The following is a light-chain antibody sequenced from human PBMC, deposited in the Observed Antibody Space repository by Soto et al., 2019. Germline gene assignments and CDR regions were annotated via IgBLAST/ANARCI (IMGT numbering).Light chain of an antibody. CDR3: SYYAASTAFYFV. V-gene: IGLV2-8*01. Sequence: QSALTQPPSASGAPGQSVTISCTGTSSDDGGYNYVSWYQQYPGRAPKLMIYEVTKRPSGVPDRFSGYKSGNTASLTVSGLQAEDEADYYCSYYAASTAFYFVFGGQAKLNVL. J-gene: IGLJ3*02. CDR2: EVT. CDR1: SSDDGGYNY.